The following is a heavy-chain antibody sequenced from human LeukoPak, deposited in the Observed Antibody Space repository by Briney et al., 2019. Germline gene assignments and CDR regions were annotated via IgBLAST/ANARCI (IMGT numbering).Heavy chain of an antibody. J-gene: IGHJ4*02. CDR3: TRGGSGSYGRFEY. V-gene: IGHV3-74*01. D-gene: IGHD1-26*01. Sequence: PGGPLRLPCALSGFTLSSYWRHWVRKFPGESRLWFSRISPHGSDSNYADSVKGRFTNSRDNTKNTLYLQMNSLRDEDTAVYYCTRGGSGSYGRFEYWGQGTLVIVSS. CDR2: ISPHGSDS. CDR1: GFTLSSYW.